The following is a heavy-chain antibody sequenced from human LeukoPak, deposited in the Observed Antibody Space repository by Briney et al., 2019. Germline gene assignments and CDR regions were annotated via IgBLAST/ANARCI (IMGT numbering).Heavy chain of an antibody. Sequence: SQTLSLTCAISGDSVSSNSATWTWIRQSPSRGLEWLGGTYFRSKRYNHSAESVKSRISINPDTSKNQSSLQLSSVTPEDTAVYYCARGLLVGHPYYCAMDVWGQGTTVSVSS. CDR3: ARGLLVGHPYYCAMDV. V-gene: IGHV6-1*01. CDR2: TYFRSKRYN. J-gene: IGHJ6*02. CDR1: GDSVSSNSAT. D-gene: IGHD2-8*02.